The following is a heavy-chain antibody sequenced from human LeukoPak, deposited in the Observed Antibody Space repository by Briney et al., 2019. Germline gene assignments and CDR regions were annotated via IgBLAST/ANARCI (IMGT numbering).Heavy chain of an antibody. CDR2: INTNTGNP. D-gene: IGHD6-13*01. CDR3: ARDVYSSSWYGNYDY. CDR1: GYTFTSYA. V-gene: IGHV7-4-1*02. Sequence: ASVKASCKASGYTFTSYAMNWVRQAPGQGLEWMGWINTNTGNPTYAQGFTGRFVFSLDTSVSTAYLQISSLKAEDTAVYYCARDVYSSSWYGNYDYWGQGTLVTVSS. J-gene: IGHJ4*02.